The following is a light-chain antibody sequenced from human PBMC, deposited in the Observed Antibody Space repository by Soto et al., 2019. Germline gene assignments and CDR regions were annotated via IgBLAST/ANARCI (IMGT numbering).Light chain of an antibody. CDR1: SSNIGAGYE. CDR2: ENN. Sequence: QSVLTQPPSVSEAPGLRVTISCTGNSSNIGAGYEAHWYQQVPGTAPKLLIYENNNRPSGVPDRFSGSKSGTSASLAITGLQAEDEAEYYCQSYDSSLSGYVFGTGTKLTVL. J-gene: IGLJ1*01. CDR3: QSYDSSLSGYV. V-gene: IGLV1-40*01.